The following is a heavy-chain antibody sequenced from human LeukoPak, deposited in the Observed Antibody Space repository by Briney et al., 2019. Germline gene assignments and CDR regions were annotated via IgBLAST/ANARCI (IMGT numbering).Heavy chain of an antibody. J-gene: IGHJ4*02. CDR1: GFTFSSYG. D-gene: IGHD5-18*01. V-gene: IGHV3-33*06. Sequence: GRSLRLSCAASGFTFSSYGMHWVRQAPGKGLEWVAVIWYDGSNKYYADSVKGRFTISRDNSKNTLYLQMNSLRAEDTAVYYCAKQGYSSAYFDYWGQGTLVTVSS. CDR3: AKQGYSSAYFDY. CDR2: IWYDGSNK.